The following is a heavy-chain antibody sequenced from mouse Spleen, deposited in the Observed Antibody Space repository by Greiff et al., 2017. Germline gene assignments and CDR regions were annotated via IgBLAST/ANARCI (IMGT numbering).Heavy chain of an antibody. CDR1: GYTFTDYY. V-gene: IGHV1-26*01. J-gene: IGHJ3*01. D-gene: IGHD1-1*02. CDR2: INPNNGGT. Sequence: VQLKQSGPELVKPGASVKISCKASGYTFTDYYMNWVKQSHGKSLEWIGDINPNNGGTSYNQKFKGKATLTVDKSSSTAYMELRSLTSEDSAVYYCARRGYSGNQFAYWGQGTLVTVSA. CDR3: ARRGYSGNQFAY.